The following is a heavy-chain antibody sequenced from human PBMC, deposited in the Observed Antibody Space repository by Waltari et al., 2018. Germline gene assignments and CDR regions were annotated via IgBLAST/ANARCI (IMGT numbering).Heavy chain of an antibody. CDR3: ARYYGGNSY. CDR1: GGSISSSSSY. D-gene: IGHD4-17*01. CDR2: IYYSGST. V-gene: IGHV4-39*01. Sequence: QLQLQETGPGVVKPAETLSLTCPGSGGSISSSSSYWCWRRQPPGKGLEWIGSIYYSGSTYYNPSLKSRVTISVDTSKNQFSLKLSSVSAADTAVSYCARYYGGNSYWGQRTLVTVSS. J-gene: IGHJ4*02.